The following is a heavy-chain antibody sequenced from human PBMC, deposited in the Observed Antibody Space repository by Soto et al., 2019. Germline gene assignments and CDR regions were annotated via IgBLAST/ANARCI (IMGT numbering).Heavy chain of an antibody. V-gene: IGHV4-4*02. D-gene: IGHD2-21*01. J-gene: IGHJ5*02. Sequence: QVYLHQSGPGLVKPSGTLSLTCAVSGDSISSTHWWTWVRQTPGKGLEWIGEVYHSGSTSYNPSLNRRVTISVDKSNNQFSLKLTSVTAADTAVYYCATLPPRIVVTVLPIPTWGQGTLVSVSS. CDR3: ATLPPRIVVTVLPIPT. CDR1: GDSISSTHW. CDR2: VYHSGST.